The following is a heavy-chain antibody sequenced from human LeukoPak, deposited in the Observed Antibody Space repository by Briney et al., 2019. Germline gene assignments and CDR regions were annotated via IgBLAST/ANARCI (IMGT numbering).Heavy chain of an antibody. CDR1: GGSFSGYY. CDR3: ARHIGKWLPLAFDY. Sequence: SETLSLTCAVYGGSFSGYYWSWIRQPPGKGLEWIGEINHSGSTNYSPSLKSRVSMSVETSKNQFSLTLASVTAADTALYYCARHIGKWLPLAFDYWGQGTLVTVSS. J-gene: IGHJ4*02. V-gene: IGHV4-34*01. CDR2: INHSGST. D-gene: IGHD5-12*01.